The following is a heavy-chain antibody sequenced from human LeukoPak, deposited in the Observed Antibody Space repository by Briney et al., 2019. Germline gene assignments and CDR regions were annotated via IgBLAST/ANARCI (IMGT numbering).Heavy chain of an antibody. V-gene: IGHV3-23*01. CDR2: ISGSGGTT. CDR3: AKGSVRYYYYMVV. Sequence: GGSLRLSCAASGFTFSTYGMSWVRKAPGKGLEWVSAISGSGGTTYYADSVKGRFTISRDNSKNTLYLQMNSLRAEDTAVYYCAKGSVRYYYYMVVWGKGTTVTISS. D-gene: IGHD3-10*01. CDR1: GFTFSTYG. J-gene: IGHJ6*03.